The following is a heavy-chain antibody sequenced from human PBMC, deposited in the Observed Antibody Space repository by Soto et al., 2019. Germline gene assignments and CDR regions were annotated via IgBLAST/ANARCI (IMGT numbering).Heavy chain of an antibody. CDR2: ISGSGDST. CDR1: GFTFSSYA. CDR3: GKVSTRGMDV. D-gene: IGHD2-2*01. J-gene: IGHJ6*02. Sequence: LRLSCAASGFTFSSYAMSWVRQAPGKGLEWVSAISGSGDSTYYADSVKGRFTISRDNSKSTLYVQMNSLRAEDTALYYCGKVSTRGMDVWGQGTTVTVSS. V-gene: IGHV3-23*01.